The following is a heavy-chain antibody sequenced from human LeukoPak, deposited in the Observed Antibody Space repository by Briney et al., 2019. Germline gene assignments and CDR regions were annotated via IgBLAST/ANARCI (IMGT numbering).Heavy chain of an antibody. CDR2: IYHSGST. Sequence: SETLSLTCTVSGYSISSDYYWGWIRQPPGKGLEWIGSIYHSGSTYYNPSLKSRLTISVDTSKNQFSLKLSSVTAADTAVYYCARVYSSGGYYYYYYMDVWGKGTTVTVSS. CDR1: GYSISSDYY. J-gene: IGHJ6*03. CDR3: ARVYSSGGYYYYYYMDV. V-gene: IGHV4-38-2*02. D-gene: IGHD6-19*01.